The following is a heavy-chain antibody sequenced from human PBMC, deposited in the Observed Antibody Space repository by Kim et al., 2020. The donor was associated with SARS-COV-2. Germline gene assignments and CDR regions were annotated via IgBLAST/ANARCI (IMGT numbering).Heavy chain of an antibody. CDR2: IYYSGST. V-gene: IGHV4-59*01. Sequence: SETLSLTCTVSGGSISSYYWSWIRQPPGKGLEWIGYIYYSGSTNYNPSLKSRVTISVDTSKNQFSLKLSSVTAADTAVYYCARFRLGFIAGGHWFDPWGQGTLVTVSS. CDR3: ARFRLGFIAGGHWFDP. CDR1: GGSISSYY. J-gene: IGHJ5*02. D-gene: IGHD6-13*01.